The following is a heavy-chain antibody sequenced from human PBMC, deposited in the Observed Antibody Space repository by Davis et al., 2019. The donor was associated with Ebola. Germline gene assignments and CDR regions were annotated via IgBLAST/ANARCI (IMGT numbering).Heavy chain of an antibody. CDR3: ARVLRAGRLYYYYGMDV. Sequence: GESLKISCAASGFTFSNAWMSWVRQAPGKGLEWVSYISSSGSTIYYADSVKGRFTISRDNAKKSLYLQMNSLRAEDTAVYYCARVLRAGRLYYYYGMDVWGQGTTVTVSS. V-gene: IGHV3-11*01. J-gene: IGHJ6*02. D-gene: IGHD6-6*01. CDR1: GFTFSNAW. CDR2: ISSSGSTI.